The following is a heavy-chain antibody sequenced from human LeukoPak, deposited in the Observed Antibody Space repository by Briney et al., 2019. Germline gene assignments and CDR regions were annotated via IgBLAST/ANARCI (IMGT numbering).Heavy chain of an antibody. CDR2: IYHSGST. V-gene: IGHV4-38-2*01. J-gene: IGHJ4*02. CDR3: ARVGLGTGYVSRWTRDY. CDR1: GYSVSSGYY. Sequence: PSETLSLTCAVSGYSVSSGYYWGWIRQPPGKGLELIGSIYHSGSTYYNPSLKSRVTISVDTSKNQFPLKLSSVTAADTAVYYCARVGLGTGYVSRWTRDYWGQGTLVTVSS. D-gene: IGHD3/OR15-3a*01.